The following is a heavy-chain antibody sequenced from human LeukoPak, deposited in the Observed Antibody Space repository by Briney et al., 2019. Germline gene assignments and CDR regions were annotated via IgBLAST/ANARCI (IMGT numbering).Heavy chain of an antibody. CDR3: ATDFQWELLHY. CDR1: GYTFTGYY. J-gene: IGHJ4*02. CDR2: FDPEDGET. V-gene: IGHV1-24*01. Sequence: ASVKVSCKASGYTFTGYYMHWVRQAPGKGLEWMGGFDPEDGETIYAQKFQGRVTMTEDTSTDTAYMELSSLRSEDTAVYYCATDFQWELLHYWGQGTLVTVSS. D-gene: IGHD1-26*01.